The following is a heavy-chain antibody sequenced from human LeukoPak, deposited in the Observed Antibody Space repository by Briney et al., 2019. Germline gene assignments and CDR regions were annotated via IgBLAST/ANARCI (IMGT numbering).Heavy chain of an antibody. D-gene: IGHD5-18*01. CDR2: IYYSGST. CDR1: GGSISSSSYY. Sequence: SETLSLTCTVSGGSISSSSYYWGWIRQPPGKGLEWIGSIYYSGSTYYNPSLKSRVAISVDASKNQFSLKLSSVTAADTAVYYCASPGYSYGHDYGDRLYPGSYYYMDVWGKGTTVTVSS. CDR3: ASPGYSYGHDYGDRLYPGSYYYMDV. J-gene: IGHJ6*03. V-gene: IGHV4-39*01.